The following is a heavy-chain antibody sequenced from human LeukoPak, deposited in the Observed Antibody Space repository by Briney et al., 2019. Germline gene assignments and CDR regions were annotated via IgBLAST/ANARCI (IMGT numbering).Heavy chain of an antibody. CDR3: ARVSSGTGTRYYYYGMDV. CDR2: TYYRSKWYN. J-gene: IGHJ6*02. V-gene: IGHV6-1*01. D-gene: IGHD1-1*01. Sequence: SQTLSLTCAISGDSVSSNSAAWNWIRQSPSRGLEWLGRTYYRSKWYNDYAVSVKSRITINPDTSKNQFSLQLNSVTPEDTAVYYCARVSSGTGTRYYYYGMDVWGQGTTVTVSS. CDR1: GDSVSSNSAA.